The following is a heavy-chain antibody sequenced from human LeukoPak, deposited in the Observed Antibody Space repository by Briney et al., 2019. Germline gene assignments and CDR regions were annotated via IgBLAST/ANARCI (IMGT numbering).Heavy chain of an antibody. V-gene: IGHV3-23*01. CDR2: ISGSGVSI. Sequence: PGGSLRLSCAASGFTFSSYAMSWVRQAPGKGLEWVSTISGSGVSIYYADSVKGRFTISRDNSKNTLYLQMNSLRAEDTAVYYCATASPSGYYYVVDCWGQRTLVTVSS. J-gene: IGHJ4*02. D-gene: IGHD3-22*01. CDR1: GFTFSSYA. CDR3: ATASPSGYYYVVDC.